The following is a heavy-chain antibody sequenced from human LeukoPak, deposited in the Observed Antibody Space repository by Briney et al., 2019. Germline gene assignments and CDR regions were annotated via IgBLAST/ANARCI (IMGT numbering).Heavy chain of an antibody. CDR1: GGSISSSSYY. D-gene: IGHD3-10*01. CDR2: IYYSGST. Sequence: SETLSLTCTVSGGSISSSSYYWGWIRQPPGKGLEWIGSIYYSGSTYYNPSLKSRVTISVDTSKNQFSLKLSSVTAADTAVYYCASGSLLVWFGELEAFDYWGQGTLVTVSS. V-gene: IGHV4-39*01. CDR3: ASGSLLVWFGELEAFDY. J-gene: IGHJ4*02.